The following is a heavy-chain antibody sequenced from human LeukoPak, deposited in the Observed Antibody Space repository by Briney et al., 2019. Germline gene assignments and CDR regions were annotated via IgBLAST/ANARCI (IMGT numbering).Heavy chain of an antibody. Sequence: GRSLRLACEAAGFTFSSYALHRVRQAPGVGLEWVAVISYDGSNEYYACSVKGRFTVPRENPKNPHNLQMNRRRAEDTAVYYCASTEHTAMVKGFYGMDVWGQGTRVSVPS. V-gene: IGHV3-30-3*01. CDR3: ASTEHTAMVKGFYGMDV. CDR2: ISYDGSNE. D-gene: IGHD5-18*01. J-gene: IGHJ6*02. CDR1: GFTFSSYA.